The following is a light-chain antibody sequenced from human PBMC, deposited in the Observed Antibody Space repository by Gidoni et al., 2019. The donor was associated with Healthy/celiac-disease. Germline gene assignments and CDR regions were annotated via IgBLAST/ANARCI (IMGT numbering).Light chain of an antibody. CDR2: KAA. CDR3: QQYNSYPIT. CDR1: QSISSW. J-gene: IGKJ5*01. Sequence: DIQMTHSPSTLSASVGDRVTISCRASQSISSWLAWYQQNPGKAPKLLIYKAASLESGVPSRFSGSGSGTEFTLTIISVQPDDFATYYCQQYNSYPITFGQGTRLEIK. V-gene: IGKV1-5*03.